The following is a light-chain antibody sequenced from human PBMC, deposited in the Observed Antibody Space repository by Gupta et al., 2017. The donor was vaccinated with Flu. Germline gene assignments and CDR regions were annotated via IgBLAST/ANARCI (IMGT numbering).Light chain of an antibody. CDR2: DAS. J-gene: IGKJ4*01. CDR1: ESVSTS. Sequence: EVVLTQSPVTLSLSPGGRATLSCRASESVSTSLAWYQQKPGQAPRLLIYDASNRATGIPPRFSGSGSRTDFTLTISSLEPEDFAVYYCQDRFHGPTRACGGGTKVEI. V-gene: IGKV3-11*01. CDR3: QDRFHGPTRA.